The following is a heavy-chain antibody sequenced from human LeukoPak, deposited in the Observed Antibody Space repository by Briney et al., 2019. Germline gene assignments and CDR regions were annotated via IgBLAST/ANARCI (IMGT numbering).Heavy chain of an antibody. CDR1: GFTFSKYG. CDR3: AKEYGYDYNYFYSMDV. V-gene: IGHV3-30*02. D-gene: IGHD1-1*01. CDR2: IRYDGSNK. Sequence: GGSLRLSCAASGFTFSKYGMSWVRQAPGKGLEWVAFIRYDGSNKYHADSVKGRFTISRDNSKNTVDLQMNSLRPEDTAVYFCAKEYGYDYNYFYSMDVWGKGTTVTISS. J-gene: IGHJ6*03.